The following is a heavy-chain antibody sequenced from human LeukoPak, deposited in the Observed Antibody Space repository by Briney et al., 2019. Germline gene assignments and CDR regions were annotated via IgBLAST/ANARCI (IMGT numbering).Heavy chain of an antibody. CDR2: INWNSGTI. CDR1: GFSFDDYG. V-gene: IGHV3-20*04. D-gene: IGHD3-10*01. Sequence: GGSLRLSCSASGFSFDDYGLIWVRQVPGKGLEWVSGINWNSGTIGYADSVKGRFTVSRDNAKNSLYLQMNSLRAEDTALYYCACYGSGINPWGQGTLVTVSS. CDR3: ACYGSGINP. J-gene: IGHJ5*02.